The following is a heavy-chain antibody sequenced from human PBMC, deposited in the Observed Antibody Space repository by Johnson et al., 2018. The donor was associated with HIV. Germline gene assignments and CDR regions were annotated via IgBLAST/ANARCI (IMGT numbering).Heavy chain of an antibody. CDR2: ISYDGSNE. Sequence: QVQLVESGGGVVQPGRSLRLSCAASGFTFSNYAMHWVRQAPGKGLEWVAVISYDGSNEYYTDSVKGRFTISRDTSKNTLYLQMNSLRAEDTAVYYCARDPYYDFLTGPRDAFDIWGQGTMVTVSS. V-gene: IGHV3-30*14. CDR3: ARDPYYDFLTGPRDAFDI. D-gene: IGHD3-9*01. CDR1: GFTFSNYA. J-gene: IGHJ3*02.